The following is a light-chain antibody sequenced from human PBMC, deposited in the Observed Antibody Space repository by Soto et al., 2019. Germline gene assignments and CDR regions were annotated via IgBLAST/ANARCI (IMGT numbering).Light chain of an antibody. CDR2: AAS. CDR1: QGSSSY. J-gene: IGKJ5*01. Sequence: DFQLTQSPSFLSASVGERVTITCRASQGSSSYLAWFQQKPGKAPKLLIYAASTLQSGVPSGFSGSGSGTEFTLTISSLQPEDFATYYCQQLNDFSITFGQGTRLEIK. CDR3: QQLNDFSIT. V-gene: IGKV1-9*01.